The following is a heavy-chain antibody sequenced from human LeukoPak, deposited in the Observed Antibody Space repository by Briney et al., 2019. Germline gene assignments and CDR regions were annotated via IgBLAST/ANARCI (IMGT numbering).Heavy chain of an antibody. CDR2: INPSGGST. D-gene: IGHD3-3*01. Sequence: ASVKVSCKASGYTFTSYYMHWVRQAPGQGLEWMGIINPSGGSTSYAQKFQGRVTMTRDTSTSTVYMELSSLRSEDTAVYYCARDPGGYDFWSGYYRTFDYWGQGTLVTVSS. J-gene: IGHJ4*02. CDR1: GYTFTSYY. CDR3: ARDPGGYDFWSGYYRTFDY. V-gene: IGHV1-46*01.